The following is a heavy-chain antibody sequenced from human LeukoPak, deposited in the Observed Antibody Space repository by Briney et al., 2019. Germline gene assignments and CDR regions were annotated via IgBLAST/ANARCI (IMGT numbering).Heavy chain of an antibody. V-gene: IGHV1-18*01. CDR3: ARDLHDYGDFQSFVDY. D-gene: IGHD4-17*01. CDR1: GYTFTSHG. J-gene: IGHJ4*02. Sequence: ASVKVSCKASGYTFTSHGISWVRQAPGQGLEWMGWISAYNGNTNYAQKLQGRVTMTTDTSTSTAYMELRSLRSDDTAVYYCARDLHDYGDFQSFVDYWGQGTLVTVSS. CDR2: ISAYNGNT.